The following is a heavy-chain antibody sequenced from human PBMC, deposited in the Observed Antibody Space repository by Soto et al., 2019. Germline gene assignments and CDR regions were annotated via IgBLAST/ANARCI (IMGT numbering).Heavy chain of an antibody. V-gene: IGHV1-3*01. J-gene: IGHJ5*02. D-gene: IGHD3-9*01. CDR3: ARDLDDILTGPNFDP. Sequence: GTSVEVSCEASGYSFTSYGIHWVRQAPGQRLEWMGWINAYNGNTKYSQKFQGRVTFTRDTSASTAYMEMTSLRSEDAAVYFCARDLDDILTGPNFDPWGQGTLVTVSS. CDR2: INAYNGNT. CDR1: GYSFTSYG.